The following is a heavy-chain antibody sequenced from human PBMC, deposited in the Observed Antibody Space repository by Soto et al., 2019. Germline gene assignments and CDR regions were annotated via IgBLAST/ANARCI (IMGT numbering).Heavy chain of an antibody. Sequence: PGGSLIVSCAASDFTFSIYAMSWVRQAPGKGLEWVSAISGSGGSTYYADSVKGRFTISRDNSKNTLYLQMNSLRAEDTAVYYCAKDRDRADRTMGFDYWGQGTMVTVSS. V-gene: IGHV3-23*01. D-gene: IGHD6-6*01. CDR2: ISGSGGST. CDR3: AKDRDRADRTMGFDY. CDR1: DFTFSIYA. J-gene: IGHJ4*02.